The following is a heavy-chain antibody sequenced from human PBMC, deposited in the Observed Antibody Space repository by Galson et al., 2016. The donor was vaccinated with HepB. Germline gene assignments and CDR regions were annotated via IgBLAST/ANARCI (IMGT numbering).Heavy chain of an antibody. V-gene: IGHV4-39*02. J-gene: IGHJ3*01. Sequence: SETLSLTCIVSGGSIRNGAFHWGWVRQPPGKGLEWIAEINHRGNTNYKPSLKSRVTISVDTFKNHFSLKLNSVAAADTAVYYCASLVGFCSGGSCRFPWGQGTMVTVSS. CDR2: INHRGNT. D-gene: IGHD2-15*01. CDR3: ASLVGFCSGGSCRFP. CDR1: GGSIRNGAFH.